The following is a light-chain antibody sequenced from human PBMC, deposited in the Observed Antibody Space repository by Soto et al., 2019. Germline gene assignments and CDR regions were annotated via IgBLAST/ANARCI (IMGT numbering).Light chain of an antibody. J-gene: IGKJ1*01. Sequence: EIVLTQSPATLSLSPGERATLSCRASQSVGIQLAWYQQKPGQAPSLLIYDVSNRATGIPARFSGGGTGTDFTLTITSLEPEDFAVYSCHPRNGWPATFGQGTKVEIK. V-gene: IGKV3-11*01. CDR2: DVS. CDR3: HPRNGWPAT. CDR1: QSVGIQ.